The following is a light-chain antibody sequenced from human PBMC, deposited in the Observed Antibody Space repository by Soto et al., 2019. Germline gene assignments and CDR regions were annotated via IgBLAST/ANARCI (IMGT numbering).Light chain of an antibody. Sequence: EIVLTQSPGTLSLSPGERATLSCRASQSVSSSYLAWYQQKPGQAPRLLIYGASSRATGIPDRFSVSGSGTDFTLTISGLEPEDFAVYYCQQYCSSRGTFGQRTKVEIK. CDR2: GAS. CDR3: QQYCSSRGT. CDR1: QSVSSSY. J-gene: IGKJ1*01. V-gene: IGKV3-20*01.